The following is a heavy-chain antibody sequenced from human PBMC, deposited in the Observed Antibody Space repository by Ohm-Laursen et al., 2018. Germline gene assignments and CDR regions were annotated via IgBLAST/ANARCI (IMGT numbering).Heavy chain of an antibody. J-gene: IGHJ4*02. CDR1: GFTFSSHA. Sequence: SLRLSCSASGFTFSSHAMTWVRQAPGKGLECISFISGSGVIYYADSVKGRFTISRDNSKNTVSLQMNSLRAEDTAIYYCTRDPESVGPAFANWGQGTPVTVSS. CDR3: TRDPESVGPAFAN. V-gene: IGHV3-23*01. CDR2: ISGSGVI. D-gene: IGHD1-14*01.